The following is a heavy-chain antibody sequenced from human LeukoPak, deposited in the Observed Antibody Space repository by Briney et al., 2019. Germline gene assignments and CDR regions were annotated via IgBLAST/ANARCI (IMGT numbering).Heavy chain of an antibody. Sequence: ASVKVSCKASGYTFTGYYMHWVRQAPGQGLEWMGRINPNSGGTNYAQKFQGRVTMTRDTSISTACMELSRLRSDDTAVYYCARDLARIAAAGRDYWGQGTLVTVSS. V-gene: IGHV1-2*06. CDR1: GYTFTGYY. D-gene: IGHD6-13*01. J-gene: IGHJ4*02. CDR3: ARDLARIAAAGRDY. CDR2: INPNSGGT.